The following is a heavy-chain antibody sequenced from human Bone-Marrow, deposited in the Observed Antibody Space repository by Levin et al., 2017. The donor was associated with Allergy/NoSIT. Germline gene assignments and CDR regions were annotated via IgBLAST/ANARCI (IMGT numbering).Heavy chain of an antibody. CDR1: GYIFNSYA. D-gene: IGHD3-3*01. J-gene: IGHJ4*02. CDR2: INVYSGNT. V-gene: IGHV1-18*01. Sequence: ASVKVSCKASGYIFNSYAISWVRQAPGQGLEWMGWINVYSGNTRYAEEFQGRVNMTIDTSTSTAYMELRSLRSDDTAVYYCARAVTVFGLVGRFDYWGQGTLLTVSS. CDR3: ARAVTVFGLVGRFDY.